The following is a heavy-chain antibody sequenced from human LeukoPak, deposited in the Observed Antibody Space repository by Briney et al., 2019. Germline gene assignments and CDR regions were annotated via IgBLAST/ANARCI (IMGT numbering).Heavy chain of an antibody. J-gene: IGHJ4*02. D-gene: IGHD3-22*01. CDR2: IIPILGIA. V-gene: IGHV1-69*04. CDR1: GGTFSSYT. Sequence: GASVKVSCKASGGTFSSYTISWVRQAPGQGLEWMGRIIPILGIANYAQNFQGRVTITADKSTSTAYMELSSLRSEATAVYYCARDSYSDSSRLFEYWGQGNLATVTS. CDR3: ARDSYSDSSRLFEY.